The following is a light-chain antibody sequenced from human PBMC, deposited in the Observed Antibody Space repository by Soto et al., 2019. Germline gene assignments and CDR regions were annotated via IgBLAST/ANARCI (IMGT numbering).Light chain of an antibody. V-gene: IGKV3-11*01. CDR3: QQRNHWPS. J-gene: IGKJ5*01. CDR2: DAS. Sequence: EFVLTQSPATLSLSPGERATLSFQASQSVTSYLAWYQQKPGQAPRLLIYDASNRATRNPARFSGSGSDTAFTLTISSLEPEDFAVYYCQQRNHWPSFGQGTRLEIK. CDR1: QSVTSY.